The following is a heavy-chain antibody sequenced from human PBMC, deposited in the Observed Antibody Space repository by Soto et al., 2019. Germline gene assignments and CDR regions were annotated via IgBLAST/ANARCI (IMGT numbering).Heavy chain of an antibody. CDR2: ISSSSSYI. CDR3: ARDRRVYSVVDAFDI. CDR1: GFTFSSYS. D-gene: IGHD5-18*01. V-gene: IGHV3-21*01. Sequence: GGSLRLSCAASGFTFSSYSMNWVRQAPGKGLEWVSSISSSSSYIYYAGSVKGRFTISRDNAKNSLYLQMNSLTAEGRAVYSCARDRRVYSVVDAFDILGQGTMVTVSS. J-gene: IGHJ3*02.